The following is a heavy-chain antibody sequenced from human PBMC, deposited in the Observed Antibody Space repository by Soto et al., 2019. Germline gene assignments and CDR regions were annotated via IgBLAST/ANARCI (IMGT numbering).Heavy chain of an antibody. J-gene: IGHJ4*02. Sequence: QVQLVESGGGVVQPGRSLRLSCAACGFTFSLYGIHWVRQAPGKGLEWVALISDDGSNQYFADSVKGRFTISRDNSNNTLYLQMNSLRPEDTAVYFCAKDWGYGDYVFDFCGQGTLVTVSS. CDR1: GFTFSLYG. V-gene: IGHV3-30*18. CDR3: AKDWGYGDYVFDF. CDR2: ISDDGSNQ. D-gene: IGHD4-17*01.